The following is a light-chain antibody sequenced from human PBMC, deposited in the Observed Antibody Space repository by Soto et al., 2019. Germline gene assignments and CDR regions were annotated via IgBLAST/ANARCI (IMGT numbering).Light chain of an antibody. Sequence: QPVLTQSPSASASLGASVTLTCTLSSGHSSYAIAWHQQQPEKGPRYLMKLNSDGSHSKGDGIPDRFSGSSSGAERSLTISRLQAEDEADYYWQTWGTGIHYVFGTGTKLTVL. CDR3: QTWGTGIHYV. CDR2: LNSDGSH. CDR1: SGHSSYA. J-gene: IGLJ1*01. V-gene: IGLV4-69*01.